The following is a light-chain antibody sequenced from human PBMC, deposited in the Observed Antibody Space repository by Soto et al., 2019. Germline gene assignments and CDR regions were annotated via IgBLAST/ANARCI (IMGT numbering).Light chain of an antibody. CDR3: QQRSNWLS. CDR1: QSVSSY. Sequence: EIVLTLSPATLSLSPVESATLSCRASQSVSSYLAWYQQKPGQAPRLLIYDASNRATGIPARFSGSGSGTDFTLTISSLEPEDFAVYYCQQRSNWLSFGQGTRLEIK. J-gene: IGKJ5*01. V-gene: IGKV3-11*01. CDR2: DAS.